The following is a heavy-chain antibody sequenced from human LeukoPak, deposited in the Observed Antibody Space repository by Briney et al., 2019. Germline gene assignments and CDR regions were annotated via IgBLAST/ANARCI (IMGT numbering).Heavy chain of an antibody. CDR1: GGSISSSSYY. CDR2: IYHSGST. Sequence: KTSETLSLTCTVSGGSISSSSYYWGWIRQPPGKGLEWIGSIYHSGSTYYNPSLKSRVTISVDTSKNQFSLKLSSVTAADTAVYYYARHASGYYGSGSSPPFDYWGQGTLVTVSS. J-gene: IGHJ4*02. CDR3: ARHASGYYGSGSSPPFDY. V-gene: IGHV4-39*01. D-gene: IGHD3-10*01.